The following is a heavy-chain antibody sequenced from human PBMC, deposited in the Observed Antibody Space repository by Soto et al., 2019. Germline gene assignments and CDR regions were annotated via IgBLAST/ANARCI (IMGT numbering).Heavy chain of an antibody. D-gene: IGHD3-3*02. CDR3: ARHSLALRKNNWFDP. Sequence: SETLSLTCTVSGDSIISSDFYWGWIRQPPGKGLEWIGSIFYLGSSYYNPSLKSRVTMSVGTSKNQFSLRLRSVTAADTALYFCARHSLALRKNNWFDPWGQGIMVTVSS. CDR1: GDSIISSDFY. V-gene: IGHV4-39*01. CDR2: IFYLGSS. J-gene: IGHJ5*02.